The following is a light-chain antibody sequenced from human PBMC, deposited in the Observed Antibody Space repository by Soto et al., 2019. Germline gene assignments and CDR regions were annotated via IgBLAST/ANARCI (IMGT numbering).Light chain of an antibody. CDR3: MQDTHWPLYT. V-gene: IGKV2-30*01. Sequence: DVVMTQSPLSLPVTLGQSASISCRSSQSLVYSDGNTYLNWFHQRPGQSPRRLIYKVSNRDSGVPDRCSGSGSGTDFTLKISRVEAEDVLVSYYMQDTHWPLYTFGQGTKLEIK. CDR1: QSLVYSDGNTY. CDR2: KVS. J-gene: IGKJ2*01.